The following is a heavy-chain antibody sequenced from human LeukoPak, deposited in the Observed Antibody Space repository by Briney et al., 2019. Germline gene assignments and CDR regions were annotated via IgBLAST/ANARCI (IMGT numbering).Heavy chain of an antibody. V-gene: IGHV4-61*02. Sequence: SETLSLTCTVSGGSISGGSYYWSWIRQPAGKGLEWIGRIYTSGSTNYNPSLKSRVTISVDTSKNQFSLKLSSVTAADTAVYYCANLAAGGGAFDIWGQGTMVTVSS. D-gene: IGHD1-14*01. CDR3: ANLAAGGGAFDI. CDR1: GGSISGGSYY. CDR2: IYTSGST. J-gene: IGHJ3*02.